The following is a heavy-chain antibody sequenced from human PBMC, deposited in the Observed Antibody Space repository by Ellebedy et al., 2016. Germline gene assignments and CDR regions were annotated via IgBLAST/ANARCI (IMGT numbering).Heavy chain of an antibody. CDR2: IYAGGST. Sequence: GGSLRLSCAVSGFTFSSYAISWVRQAPGEGLEWVSVIYAGGSTFYADSVKGRFTISRDNSKNTLYLQMNSLRAEDTAIYYCARGNAIPGPEPLDYWGQGTLVTVSS. V-gene: IGHV3-66*01. D-gene: IGHD1-14*01. CDR3: ARGNAIPGPEPLDY. CDR1: GFTFSSYA. J-gene: IGHJ4*02.